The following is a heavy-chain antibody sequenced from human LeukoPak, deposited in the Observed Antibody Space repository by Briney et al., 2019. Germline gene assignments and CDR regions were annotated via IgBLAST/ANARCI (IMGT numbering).Heavy chain of an antibody. CDR1: GDRVSNKDAA. J-gene: IGHJ4*02. Sequence: SHTLSPPCAISGDRVSNKDAAWNWITASPSRGLEGLGRTFYRSKWYNDYAVSVKGRIIVSADTSKSQFSLHLNSVTSDDTAVYYCGRTVGYFDYWGQGILVTVSS. V-gene: IGHV6-1*01. CDR2: TFYRSKWYN. CDR3: GRTVGYFDY. D-gene: IGHD2-15*01.